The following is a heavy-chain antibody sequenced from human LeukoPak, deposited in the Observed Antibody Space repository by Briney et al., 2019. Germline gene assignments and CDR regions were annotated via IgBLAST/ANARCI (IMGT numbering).Heavy chain of an antibody. J-gene: IGHJ4*02. Sequence: GGSLRLACAASGFTFSSYSMNWVRQAPGKGLEWVSYISSSSSTIYYADSVKGRFTISRDNAKNSLYLQMNSLRAEYTAVYYCARPGTYFDYWGQGTLVTVSS. D-gene: IGHD1-1*01. CDR3: ARPGTYFDY. CDR2: ISSSSSTI. CDR1: GFTFSSYS. V-gene: IGHV3-48*01.